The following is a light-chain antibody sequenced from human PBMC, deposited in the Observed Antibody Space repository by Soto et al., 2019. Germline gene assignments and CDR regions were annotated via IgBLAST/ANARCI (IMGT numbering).Light chain of an antibody. V-gene: IGKV3-15*01. CDR2: DTS. Sequence: ETVMTQSPGTLSVSLGERATLSCRSSQSVSIHLAWYQQKPGQAHRLLIYDTSTRATGIPARFSGSGSGTEFTLTISSLQSEDFAVYYCQQYSNWPTITFGQGTRLEIK. J-gene: IGKJ5*01. CDR3: QQYSNWPTIT. CDR1: QSVSIH.